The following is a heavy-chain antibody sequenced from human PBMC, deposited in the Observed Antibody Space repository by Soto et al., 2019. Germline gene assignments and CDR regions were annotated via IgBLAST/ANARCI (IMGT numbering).Heavy chain of an antibody. Sequence: EVQLVESGGGLVQPGGSLRLSCAASGFPFSGYWMGWLRQAPGKGLEWVANIKRDGSETSYVDSVKGRFTISRDNARHSVYLQMNSLSAEDTAVYYCARAPAVWLSVFDYWGQGTLVTVSS. CDR1: GFPFSGYW. CDR2: IKRDGSET. V-gene: IGHV3-7*03. CDR3: ARAPAVWLSVFDY. J-gene: IGHJ4*02. D-gene: IGHD2-2*01.